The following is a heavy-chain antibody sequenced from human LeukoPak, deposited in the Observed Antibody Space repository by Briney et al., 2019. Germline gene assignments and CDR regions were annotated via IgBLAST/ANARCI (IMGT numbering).Heavy chain of an antibody. J-gene: IGHJ4*02. CDR3: TTEWELLQYFDY. Sequence: PGGSLRLSCAASGFTFSNAWMSWVRQAPGKGLEWVGRIKSKTDGGTTDYAAPVKGRFTISRDDSKNTLYLRMNSLKTEDTAVYYCTTEWELLQYFDYWGQGTLVTVSS. CDR2: IKSKTDGGTT. V-gene: IGHV3-15*01. D-gene: IGHD1-26*01. CDR1: GFTFSNAW.